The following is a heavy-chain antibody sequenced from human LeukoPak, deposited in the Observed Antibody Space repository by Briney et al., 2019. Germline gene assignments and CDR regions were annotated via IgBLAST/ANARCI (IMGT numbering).Heavy chain of an antibody. D-gene: IGHD2-15*01. CDR1: GGTFSSYA. Sequence: SVKVSCKAPGGTFSSYAISWVRQAPGQGLEWMGRIIPILGIANYAQKFQGRVTITADKSTSTAYMELSSLRSEDTAVYYCARGGTRYCSGGSCSNWFDPWGQGTLVTVSS. CDR2: IIPILGIA. CDR3: ARGGTRYCSGGSCSNWFDP. J-gene: IGHJ5*02. V-gene: IGHV1-69*04.